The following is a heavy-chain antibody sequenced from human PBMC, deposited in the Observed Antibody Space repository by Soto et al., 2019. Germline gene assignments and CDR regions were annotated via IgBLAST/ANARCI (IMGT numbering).Heavy chain of an antibody. CDR1: GFTFDDSA. CDR2: IGSNSGGI. V-gene: IGHV3-9*01. J-gene: IGHJ4*02. CDR3: AKGLSEGYFDY. Sequence: EVQLVESGGGLVQPGRSLRLSCAASGFTFDDSAMHWVRQPPRKGLEWVSGIGSNSGGIGYADSVKGRFTISRDNAKNSLYLQMNSLRAEDTALYYCAKGLSEGYFDYWGQGTLVTVSS.